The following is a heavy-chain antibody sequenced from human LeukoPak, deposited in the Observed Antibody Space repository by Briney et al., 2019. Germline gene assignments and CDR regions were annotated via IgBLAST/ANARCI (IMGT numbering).Heavy chain of an antibody. CDR3: ARARTYYGSRYLNWFDP. CDR1: GYTFTGYY. V-gene: IGHV1-2*02. J-gene: IGHJ5*02. D-gene: IGHD3-10*01. Sequence: VASVKVSCKASGYTFTGYYMHWVRQAPGQGLEWMGWINPNSGGTNYAQKFQGRVTMTRDTSISTAYMELSRLRSDDTAVYYCARARTYYGSRYLNWFDPWGQGTLVTVSS. CDR2: INPNSGGT.